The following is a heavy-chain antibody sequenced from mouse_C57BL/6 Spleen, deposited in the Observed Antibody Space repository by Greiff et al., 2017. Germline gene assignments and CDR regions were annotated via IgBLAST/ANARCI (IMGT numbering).Heavy chain of an antibody. CDR2: ISSGGDYI. Sequence: EVQGVESGEGLVKPGGSLKLSCAASGFTFSSYAMSWVRQTPEKRLEWVAYISSGGDYIYYADTVKGRFTISRDNARNTLYLQMSSLKSEDTAMYYCTRDRNYGSSSYAMDYWGQGTSVTVSS. J-gene: IGHJ4*01. CDR1: GFTFSSYA. D-gene: IGHD1-1*01. V-gene: IGHV5-9-1*02. CDR3: TRDRNYGSSSYAMDY.